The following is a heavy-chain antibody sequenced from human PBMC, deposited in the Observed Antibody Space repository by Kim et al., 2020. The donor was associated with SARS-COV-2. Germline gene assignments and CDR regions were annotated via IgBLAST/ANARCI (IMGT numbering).Heavy chain of an antibody. CDR1: GFKFDDYG. J-gene: IGHJ4*02. V-gene: IGHV3-20*04. CDR2: INWTGDNT. CDR3: SRGEGHGWYRKFDF. D-gene: IGHD6-19*01. Sequence: GGSLRLSCAVSGFKFDDYGMGWVRQAPGKGLEWVSGINWTGDNTGYIDSVKGRFTIFRDNAKKLLYLQLNSLRPEDTAFYYCSRGEGHGWYRKFDFWGQGVLVTVSS.